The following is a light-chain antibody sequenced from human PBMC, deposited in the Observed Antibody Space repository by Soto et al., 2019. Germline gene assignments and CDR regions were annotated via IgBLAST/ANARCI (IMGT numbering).Light chain of an antibody. CDR1: SSDVGSYNL. J-gene: IGLJ2*01. CDR2: EGS. V-gene: IGLV2-23*03. CDR3: CSYTDSSTFVV. Sequence: QSVLTQPASVSGSPGQSITISCTGTSSDVGSYNLVSWYQHYPGKAPKLMIYEGSKRSSGVSNRFSGSKSGNTASLTISGLQAEDEADYYCCSYTDSSTFVVFGGGTKLT.